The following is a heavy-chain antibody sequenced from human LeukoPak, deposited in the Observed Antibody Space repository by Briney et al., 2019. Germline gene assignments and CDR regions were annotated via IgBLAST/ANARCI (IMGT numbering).Heavy chain of an antibody. CDR3: ARGVWFGELLSYYFDY. V-gene: IGHV6-1*01. CDR1: GDSVSSNSAA. CDR2: TYYRSKWYN. J-gene: IGHJ4*02. D-gene: IGHD3-10*01. Sequence: SQTLSLTCAISGDSVSSNSAAWNWIRQSPSRGLEWLGRTYYRSKWYNDYAVSVKSRITINPDTSKNQFSLQLNSVTPEDTAVYYCARGVWFGELLSYYFDYWGQGTLVTVSS.